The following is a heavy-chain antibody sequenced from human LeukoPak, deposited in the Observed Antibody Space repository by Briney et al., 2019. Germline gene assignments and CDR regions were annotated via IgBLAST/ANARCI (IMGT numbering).Heavy chain of an antibody. J-gene: IGHJ4*02. D-gene: IGHD3-22*01. CDR2: ISANNGNT. CDR1: GYTFTSYG. CDR3: ARVRNYYDSSGPFDY. V-gene: IGHV1-18*01. Sequence: ASVKVSCKASGYTFTSYGISWVRQAPGQGLEWMGWISANNGNTNYAQNLQGRVTMTTDTSTSTAYMELRSLRFDDTAVYYCARVRNYYDSSGPFDYWGQGTLVTVSS.